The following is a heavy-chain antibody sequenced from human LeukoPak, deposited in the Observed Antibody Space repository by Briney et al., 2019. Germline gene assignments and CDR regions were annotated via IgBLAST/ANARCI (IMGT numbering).Heavy chain of an antibody. D-gene: IGHD3-16*01. CDR1: GGSISGHY. CDR3: ARFGVDYDMDV. J-gene: IGHJ6*02. V-gene: IGHV4-59*11. CDR2: IHYTGKP. Sequence: SETLFLTCSVSGGSISGHYWTWIRQPPGKGLEWIGQIHYTGKPDYNPSLKSRITISVDTSKNQVSLQVSSVTAADSAIYYCARFGVDYDMDVWGHGTTVTVFS.